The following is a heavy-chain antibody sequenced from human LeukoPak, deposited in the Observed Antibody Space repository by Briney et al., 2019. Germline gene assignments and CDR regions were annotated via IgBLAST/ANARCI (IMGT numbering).Heavy chain of an antibody. CDR1: GGTFNTFS. Sequence: ASVTVSCKASGGTFNTFSISWVRQAPGQGLEWMGGIIPFFGSANYAQKFQDRFTITTDESTTTAYMVLNSLTSEDTAVYYCARPDYSGFDWGFDFWGQGTLVTVSS. CDR3: ARPDYSGFDWGFDF. V-gene: IGHV1-69*05. CDR2: IIPFFGSA. J-gene: IGHJ4*02. D-gene: IGHD5-12*01.